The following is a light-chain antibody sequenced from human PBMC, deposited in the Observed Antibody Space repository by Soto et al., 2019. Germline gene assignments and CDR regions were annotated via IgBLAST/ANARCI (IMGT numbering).Light chain of an antibody. CDR2: DVS. Sequence: QSVLTQPASVSGSPGQSITISCTGTSSDVGGYNYVSWYQQHPGKAPKLMIYDVSNRPSGVSTRFSGSKSGNTASLTISGLQAEDVADYYCSSYTSTTPLKFGGGTTVTVL. V-gene: IGLV2-14*03. CDR1: SSDVGGYNY. J-gene: IGLJ2*01. CDR3: SSYTSTTPLK.